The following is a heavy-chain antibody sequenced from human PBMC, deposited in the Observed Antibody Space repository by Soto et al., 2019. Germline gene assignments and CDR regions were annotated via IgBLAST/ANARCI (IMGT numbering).Heavy chain of an antibody. Sequence: QVQLQESGPGLVKPSETLSLTCTVSSGSISSYYWSWIRQPPGKGLEWIGYIYNTGNTNYNPSLKSGVTISVDTSRNQFSRKLSSVTAADRAVYYCARGSNQGVAGMGFDYWGQGTLFTVSS. J-gene: IGHJ4*02. V-gene: IGHV4-59*01. CDR3: ARGSNQGVAGMGFDY. CDR1: SGSISSYY. D-gene: IGHD6-19*01. CDR2: IYNTGNT.